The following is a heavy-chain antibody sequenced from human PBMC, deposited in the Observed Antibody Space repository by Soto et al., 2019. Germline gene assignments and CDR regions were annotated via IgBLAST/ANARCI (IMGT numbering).Heavy chain of an antibody. CDR3: ARDDSGFSGSHYIDYFNY. V-gene: IGHV1-3*01. J-gene: IGHJ4*02. Sequence: ASVKVSCKASGYTFTSCAMHWVRQAPGQRLEWMGWINAGNGNTKYSQKFQGRVTITRDTSAGTVYMQLSSLTSEDTAVYYCARDDSGFSGSHYIDYFNYWGQGALVT. CDR2: INAGNGNT. D-gene: IGHD1-26*01. CDR1: GYTFTSCA.